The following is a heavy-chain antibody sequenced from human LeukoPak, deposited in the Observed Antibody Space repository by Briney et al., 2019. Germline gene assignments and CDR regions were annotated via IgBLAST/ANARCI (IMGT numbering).Heavy chain of an antibody. CDR1: GXSISIYY. Sequence: SSETLSLTCTVSGXSISIYYWSWIRQPPGKGLEWIGYIYYSGSTNYNPSLKSRVTISVDTSKNQFSLKLSSVTAADTAVYYCARHVEAINWFDPWGQGTLVTVSS. CDR2: IYYSGST. J-gene: IGHJ5*02. V-gene: IGHV4-59*08. CDR3: ARHVEAINWFDP.